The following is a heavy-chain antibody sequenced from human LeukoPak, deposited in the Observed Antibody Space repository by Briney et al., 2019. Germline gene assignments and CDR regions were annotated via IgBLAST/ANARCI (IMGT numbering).Heavy chain of an antibody. D-gene: IGHD3-10*01. CDR1: GYTFTGYY. CDR3: ARGFGTGSYYNGTVERVFDY. V-gene: IGHV1-2*04. J-gene: IGHJ4*02. CDR2: INPNSGGT. Sequence: ASVKVSCKASGYTFTGYYMHWVRQAPGQGLEWMGWINPNSGGTNYAQKFQGWVTMTRDTSISTVYMELSRLRSDDTAVYYCARGFGTGSYYNGTVERVFDYWGQGTLVTVSS.